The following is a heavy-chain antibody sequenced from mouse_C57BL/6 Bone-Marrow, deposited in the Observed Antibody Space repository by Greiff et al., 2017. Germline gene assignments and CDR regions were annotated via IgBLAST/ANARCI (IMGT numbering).Heavy chain of an antibody. Sequence: QLQQSGAELVKPGASVKISCKVSGYAFSTYRLNWVKQRPGKGLEWIGQIYPGDGDTYYNGKFKGKATLTADESSSTAYSQLSSLTSEDSAVYFCASDWGYYDYWGQGTTLTVSS. CDR3: ASDWGYYDY. CDR1: GYAFSTYR. V-gene: IGHV1-80*01. CDR2: IYPGDGDT. D-gene: IGHD4-1*01. J-gene: IGHJ2*01.